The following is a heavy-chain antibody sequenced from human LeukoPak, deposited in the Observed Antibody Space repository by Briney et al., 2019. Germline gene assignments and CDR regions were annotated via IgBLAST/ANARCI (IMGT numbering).Heavy chain of an antibody. CDR2: INPSGGST. V-gene: IGHV1-46*01. CDR1: GYTFTSYY. D-gene: IGHD5-24*01. CDR3: ARDGDGYTTDYYYYYMDV. J-gene: IGHJ6*03. Sequence: EASVKVSCKASGYTFTSYYMHWVRQAPGQGLEWMGIINPSGGSTSYAQKFQGRVTMTRDMSTSTVYMELSSLRSDDTAVYYCARDGDGYTTDYYYYYMDVWGKGTTVTVSS.